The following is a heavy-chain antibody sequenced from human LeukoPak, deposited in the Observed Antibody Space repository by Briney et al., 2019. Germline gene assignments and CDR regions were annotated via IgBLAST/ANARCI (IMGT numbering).Heavy chain of an antibody. Sequence: GGSLRLSCAASGFTFSSYGMHWVRQAPGKGLEWVAVISYDGSNKYYADSVKGRFTISRDNSKNTLYLQMNSLRAEDTAVYYCARVRSGLHMDVWGQGTTVTVSS. CDR3: ARVRSGLHMDV. D-gene: IGHD2-15*01. CDR1: GFTFSSYG. V-gene: IGHV3-30*03. CDR2: ISYDGSNK. J-gene: IGHJ6*02.